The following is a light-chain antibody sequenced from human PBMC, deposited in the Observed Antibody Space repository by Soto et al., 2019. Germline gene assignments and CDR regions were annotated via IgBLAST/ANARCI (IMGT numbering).Light chain of an antibody. J-gene: IGLJ2*01. CDR1: SSDVGGYNR. Sequence: QSVLTQPASVSGSPGQSITISCTGTSSDVGGYNRVSWYQHPPGRAPKLILFGVSDRPSGVSHRFSGSKSGNTASLTISGLQAEDEADYYCCSYTSLSSVVFGGGTKVTVL. V-gene: IGLV2-14*01. CDR3: CSYTSLSSVV. CDR2: GVS.